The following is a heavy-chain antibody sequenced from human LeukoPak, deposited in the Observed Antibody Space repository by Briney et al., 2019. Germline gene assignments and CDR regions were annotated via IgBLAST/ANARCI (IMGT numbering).Heavy chain of an antibody. Sequence: GGSLRLSCAASGFTFSSYWMSWVRQAPGKGLEWVANIKQDGSEKYYVDSVKGRFTISRDNAKNSLYLQMNSLRAEDTAVYYCARRTYYDFWSGYGGIYYYYYYMDVWGKGTTATVSS. V-gene: IGHV3-7*01. CDR1: GFTFSSYW. J-gene: IGHJ6*03. CDR2: IKQDGSEK. D-gene: IGHD3-3*01. CDR3: ARRTYYDFWSGYGGIYYYYYYMDV.